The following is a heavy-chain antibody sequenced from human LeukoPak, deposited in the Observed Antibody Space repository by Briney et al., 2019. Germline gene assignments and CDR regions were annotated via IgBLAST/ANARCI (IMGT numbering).Heavy chain of an antibody. V-gene: IGHV3-33*06. D-gene: IGHD3-3*01. CDR3: AKESGTFDY. CDR2: IWYDGSNK. Sequence: PGRSLRLSCAASGFTFSSYGMHWVRQAPGKGLEWVAVIWYDGSNKYYADSVKGRFTISRDNSKNTLYLQMNSLRAEDTAVYYCAKESGTFDYWGQGTLVTVSS. J-gene: IGHJ4*02. CDR1: GFTFSSYG.